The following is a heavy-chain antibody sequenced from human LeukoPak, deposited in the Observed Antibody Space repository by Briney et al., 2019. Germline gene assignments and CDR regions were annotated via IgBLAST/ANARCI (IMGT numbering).Heavy chain of an antibody. CDR3: AKDKTTETNDAFDI. CDR1: GYTFTSYD. CDR2: MNPNSGNT. Sequence: ASVKVSCKASGYTFTSYDINWVRQATGQGLEWMGWMNPNSGNTGYAQKFQGRVTITRNTSISTAYMELSSLRSEDTAVYYCAKDKTTETNDAFDIWGQGTMVTVSS. J-gene: IGHJ3*02. V-gene: IGHV1-8*03. D-gene: IGHD1-1*01.